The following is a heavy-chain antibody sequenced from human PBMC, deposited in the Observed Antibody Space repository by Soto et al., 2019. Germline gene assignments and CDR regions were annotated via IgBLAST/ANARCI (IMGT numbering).Heavy chain of an antibody. CDR3: AREDSYDTGYYVV. Sequence: SETLSLTCTVSGRSMSGYYWSWIRQPAGERLEWIGRIYTSGTTDFNPSLKGRVTMSVDTSKNQFSLKLTSVTAADTALYYCAREDSYDTGYYVVWGQGTQVTVSS. D-gene: IGHD3-9*01. CDR1: GRSMSGYY. J-gene: IGHJ4*02. CDR2: IYTSGTT. V-gene: IGHV4-4*07.